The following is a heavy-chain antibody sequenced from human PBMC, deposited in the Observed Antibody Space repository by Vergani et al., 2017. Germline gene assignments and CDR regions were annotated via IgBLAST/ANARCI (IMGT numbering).Heavy chain of an antibody. CDR3: ARPRYDFWSGRFDY. Sequence: VQLVQSGAEVKKPGATVKISCKVSGYTFTDYYMHWVQQAPGKGLEWMGRIIPILGTANYAQKFQGRVTITADESTSTAYMELSSLRSEDTAVYYCARPRYDFWSGRFDYWGQGTLVTVSS. CDR1: GYTFTDYY. V-gene: IGHV1-69*11. J-gene: IGHJ4*02. D-gene: IGHD3-3*01. CDR2: IIPILGTA.